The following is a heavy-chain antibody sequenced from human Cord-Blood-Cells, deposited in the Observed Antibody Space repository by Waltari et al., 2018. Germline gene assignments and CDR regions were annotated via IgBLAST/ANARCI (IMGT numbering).Heavy chain of an antibody. V-gene: IGHV4-38-2*02. CDR3: ARAGIWDDNWFDP. CDR1: GYSISSGYY. D-gene: IGHD2-15*01. CDR2: IYPSGST. J-gene: IGHJ5*02. Sequence: QVQLQESGPGLVKPSETLSLTCTVSGYSISSGYYWGWIRQPPGKGLEWIGSIYPSGSTYYNPSLKSRVTISVDTSKNQFSLRLSSVAAADTAVYYCARAGIWDDNWFDPWGQGTLVTVSS.